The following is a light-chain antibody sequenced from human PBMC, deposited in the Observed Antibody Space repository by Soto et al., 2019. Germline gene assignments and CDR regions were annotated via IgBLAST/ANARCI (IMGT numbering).Light chain of an antibody. CDR2: YAS. CDR3: QQRSSWPPT. J-gene: IGKJ4*01. Sequence: EIVLTQSPATLSLSPGERATLSCRASQSVSNDLVWYHQKPGQAPRLVIYYASNRASGIPARFSGSGSGTDFTLTISSLEPEDFAVYYCQQRSSWPPTFGVGTKVEFK. V-gene: IGKV3-11*01. CDR1: QSVSND.